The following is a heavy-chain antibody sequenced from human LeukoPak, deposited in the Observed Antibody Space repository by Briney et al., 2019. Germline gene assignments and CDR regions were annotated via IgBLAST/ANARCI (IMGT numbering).Heavy chain of an antibody. D-gene: IGHD1-26*01. CDR2: IRYDGNNK. Sequence: PGGFLRLSXAASGFTFSSYSMNWVRQAPGKGLEWVAFIRYDGNNKYYADSVKGRFTISRDNSKNTLYLQMNSLRTEDTAVYSCAKGTVGAYEIDYWGQGTLVTVSS. J-gene: IGHJ4*02. V-gene: IGHV3-30*02. CDR3: AKGTVGAYEIDY. CDR1: GFTFSSYS.